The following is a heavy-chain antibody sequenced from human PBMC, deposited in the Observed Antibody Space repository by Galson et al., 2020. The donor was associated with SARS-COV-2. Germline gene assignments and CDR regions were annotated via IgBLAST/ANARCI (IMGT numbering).Heavy chain of an antibody. CDR1: GGSFSGYY. CDR2: INPSGST. D-gene: IGHD3-22*01. CDR3: ARGRTEITMIVVVFTSSSINFDY. J-gene: IGHJ4*02. Sequence: PSETLSLTCAVYGGSFSGYYWSWLRQPPGKGLEWIGEINPSGSTNYNPSLKSRVTMSLDTSKNQFSLQLSSVTAADTAVYYCARGRTEITMIVVVFTSSSINFDYWGQGTPVTVSS. V-gene: IGHV4-34*01.